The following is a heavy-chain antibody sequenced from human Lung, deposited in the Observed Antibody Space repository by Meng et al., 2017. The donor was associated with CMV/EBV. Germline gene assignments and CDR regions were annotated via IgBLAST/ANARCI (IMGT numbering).Heavy chain of an antibody. Sequence: QTTLKEFGPRLVKPTQILTLTCTFSGFSLSTSGVGVGWIRQPPGKALECLAIIYGDDEKRYSPSLESRLTVTKDTSKNQVVLTMTNMVPVDTATYYCARAAARPSDWFDPWGQGTLVTVSS. V-gene: IGHV2-5*02. CDR2: IYGDDEK. CDR1: GFSLSTSGVG. J-gene: IGHJ5*02. D-gene: IGHD6-6*01. CDR3: ARAAARPSDWFDP.